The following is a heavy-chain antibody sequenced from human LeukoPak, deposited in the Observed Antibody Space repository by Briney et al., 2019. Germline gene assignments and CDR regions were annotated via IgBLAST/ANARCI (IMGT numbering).Heavy chain of an antibody. D-gene: IGHD6-13*01. V-gene: IGHV4-39*07. CDR3: ARDGLAAAGAEYFQH. CDR1: GGSISSSSYY. Sequence: SETLSLTCTVSGGSISSSSYYWGWIRQPPGKGLEWIGSIYYSGSTYYNPSLKSRVTISVDTSKNQFSLKLSSVTAADTAVYYCARDGLAAAGAEYFQHWGQGTLVTVSS. J-gene: IGHJ1*01. CDR2: IYYSGST.